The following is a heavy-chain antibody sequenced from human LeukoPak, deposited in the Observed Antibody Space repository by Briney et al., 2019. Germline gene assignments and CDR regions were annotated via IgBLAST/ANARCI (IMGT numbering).Heavy chain of an antibody. J-gene: IGHJ4*02. Sequence: SETLSLTCAVYGGSFSGYYWSWIRQPPGKGLEWMGEINHSGSINYNPSLKSRVTISVDTSKNQFSLKLSSVTAADTAVYYCAKRGYYYGSGIPYWGQGTLVTVSS. CDR2: INHSGSI. CDR1: GGSFSGYY. CDR3: AKRGYYYGSGIPY. V-gene: IGHV4-34*01. D-gene: IGHD3-10*01.